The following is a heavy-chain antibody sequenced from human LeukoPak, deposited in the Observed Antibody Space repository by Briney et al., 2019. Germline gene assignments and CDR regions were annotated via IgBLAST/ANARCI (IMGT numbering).Heavy chain of an antibody. CDR3: AKVSLNLNWYFDL. J-gene: IGHJ2*01. D-gene: IGHD1-7*01. CDR1: GFTCSTYV. CDR2: ILHNGDST. V-gene: IGHV3-23*01. Sequence: PGGSLRLSCAASGFTCSTYVMSWVRQAPGKGLEWLSLILHNGDSTYYADSVKGRSTISRDNSKNTLYLQMNSLRAEDTAVYYCAKVSLNLNWYFDLWGRGTLVTVSS.